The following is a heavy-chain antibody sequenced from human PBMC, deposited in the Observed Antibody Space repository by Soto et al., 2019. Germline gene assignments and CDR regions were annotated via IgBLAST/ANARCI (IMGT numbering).Heavy chain of an antibody. J-gene: IGHJ4*02. CDR3: AKVAYGGGDCYPYYFDY. CDR2: ISGSGGST. D-gene: IGHD2-21*02. CDR1: GFTFSSYV. V-gene: IGHV3-23*01. Sequence: GGSLRLSCAASGFTFSSYVMSWVRQAPGKGLEWVSCISGSGGSTYYADSVKGRFTISRDNAKNTLYLQMNSLRAEDTAVYYCAKVAYGGGDCYPYYFDYWGQGTLVTVSS.